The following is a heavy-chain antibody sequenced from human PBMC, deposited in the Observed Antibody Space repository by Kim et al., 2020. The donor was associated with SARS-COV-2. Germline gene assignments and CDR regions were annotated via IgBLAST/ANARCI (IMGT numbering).Heavy chain of an antibody. Sequence: SETLSLTCTVSGGSISSYYWSWIRQPPGKGLEWIGYIYYSGSTNYNPSLKSRVTISVDTSKNQFSLKLSSVNAADTAVYYCARHQGSWAYYDFWSGYNGIDYWGQGTLVTVSS. J-gene: IGHJ4*02. CDR3: ARHQGSWAYYDFWSGYNGIDY. CDR2: IYYSGST. D-gene: IGHD3-3*01. CDR1: GGSISSYY. V-gene: IGHV4-59*08.